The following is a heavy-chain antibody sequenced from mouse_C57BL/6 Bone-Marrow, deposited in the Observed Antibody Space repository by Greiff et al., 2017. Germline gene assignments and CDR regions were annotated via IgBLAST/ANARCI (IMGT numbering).Heavy chain of an antibody. J-gene: IGHJ4*01. CDR1: GYTFTSYW. CDR3: ARGILFLHYYGMDN. Sequence: QVQLQQPGAELVRPGSSVKLSCKASGYTFTSYWMHWAKQRPIQGLEWIGNIDPSDSETHYNQKFKDKATLTVDKSSSTAYMQLSSLTSEDSAVYFGARGILFLHYYGMDNWGQGTSVTVSS. V-gene: IGHV1-52*01. CDR2: IDPSDSET. D-gene: IGHD6-1*01.